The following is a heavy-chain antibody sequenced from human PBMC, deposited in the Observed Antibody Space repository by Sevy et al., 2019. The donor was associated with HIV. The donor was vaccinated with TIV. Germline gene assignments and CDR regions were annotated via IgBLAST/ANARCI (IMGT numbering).Heavy chain of an antibody. V-gene: IGHV3-7*01. D-gene: IGHD6-19*01. CDR1: GFTFSSYW. J-gene: IGHJ4*02. Sequence: GGSLRLSCAASGFTFSSYWMSWVRQAPGKGLEWVANIKQDGSEKYYVDSVKGRFTISRDNAKKSLYLQMNSLRAEDTAVYYCARDFPGYSSGIGYFDYWGQGTLVTVSS. CDR3: ARDFPGYSSGIGYFDY. CDR2: IKQDGSEK.